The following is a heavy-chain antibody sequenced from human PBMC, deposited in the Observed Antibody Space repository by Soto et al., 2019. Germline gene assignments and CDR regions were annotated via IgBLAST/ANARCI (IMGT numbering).Heavy chain of an antibody. CDR3: ARDSLEYYDCWSGCDYYYGMDV. Sequence: NPSETLSLTCTVSGGSISSYYWSWIRQPPGKGLEWIGYIYYSGSTNYNPSLKSRVTISVDTSKNQFSLKLSSVTAADTAVYYCARDSLEYYDCWSGCDYYYGMDVWGQGTTVTVSS. CDR1: GGSISSYY. V-gene: IGHV4-59*01. CDR2: IYYSGST. J-gene: IGHJ6*02. D-gene: IGHD3-3*01.